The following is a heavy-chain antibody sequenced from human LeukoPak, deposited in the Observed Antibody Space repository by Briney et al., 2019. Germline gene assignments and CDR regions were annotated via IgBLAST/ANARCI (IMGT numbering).Heavy chain of an antibody. CDR2: IFYSGST. CDR1: GGSISSYY. CDR3: ARRGSGWYYFDY. V-gene: IGHV4-59*01. Sequence: SETLSLTCTVSGGSISSYYWSWIRQPPGKGLEWIGYIFYSGSTNYNPSLKSRVTISVDTSKNQFSLKLSSVTAADTAVYYCARRGSGWYYFDYWGQGTLVTVSS. D-gene: IGHD6-19*01. J-gene: IGHJ4*02.